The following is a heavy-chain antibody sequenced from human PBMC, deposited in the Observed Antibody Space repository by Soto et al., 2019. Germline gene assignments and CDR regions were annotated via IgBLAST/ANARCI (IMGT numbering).Heavy chain of an antibody. CDR1: GYTFTSYG. D-gene: IGHD3-10*01. J-gene: IGHJ5*02. CDR2: ISAYNGNT. V-gene: IGHV1-18*01. Sequence: QVQLVQSGAEVKKPGASVKVSCKASGYTFTSYGISWVRQAPGQGLEWRGWISAYNGNTNYAQKLQGRVTMTTDTSTSKAYMELRSLRSDDTAVYYCARALRFGEQLSNWFDPWGQGTLVTVSS. CDR3: ARALRFGEQLSNWFDP.